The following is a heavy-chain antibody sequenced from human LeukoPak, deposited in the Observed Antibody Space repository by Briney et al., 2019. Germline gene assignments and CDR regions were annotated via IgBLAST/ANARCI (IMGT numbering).Heavy chain of an antibody. J-gene: IGHJ6*03. Sequence: GGSLRLSCVASGFTFSSYEMNWVRQAPGKGLEWISYISTSGSTKYYADSVKGRFTIYRDYAKNALIMQMNSLSAEDTAVYYCAREGRGDDSSAYGRWWGGPEQQVYNNYFMDVWGKGTTVTVSS. CDR1: GFTFSSYE. CDR2: ISTSGSTK. V-gene: IGHV3-48*03. D-gene: IGHD3-22*01. CDR3: AREGRGDDSSAYGRWWGGPEQQVYNNYFMDV.